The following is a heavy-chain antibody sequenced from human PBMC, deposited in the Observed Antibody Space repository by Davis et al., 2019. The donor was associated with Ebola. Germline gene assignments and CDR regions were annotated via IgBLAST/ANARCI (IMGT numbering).Heavy chain of an antibody. V-gene: IGHV1-2*04. CDR2: INPNSGGP. D-gene: IGHD6-13*01. CDR1: GYTFTGYY. Sequence: AASVKVSCKASGYTFTGYYMHWVRQAPGQGLEWMGWINPNSGGPNYAQKFQGWVTMTRDTSISTAYMELSSLRSDDTAVYYCARVGTSAAGAPFGYWGQGTLVTVSS. J-gene: IGHJ4*02. CDR3: ARVGTSAAGAPFGY.